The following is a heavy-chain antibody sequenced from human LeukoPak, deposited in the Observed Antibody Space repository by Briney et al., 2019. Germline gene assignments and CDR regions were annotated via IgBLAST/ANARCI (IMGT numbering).Heavy chain of an antibody. D-gene: IGHD3-22*01. CDR2: ISSSSSYI. CDR3: ARDRTATMIVVVTLQDYGMDV. V-gene: IGHV3-21*01. CDR1: GFTFSSYS. J-gene: IGHJ6*02. Sequence: GGSLRLSCAASGFTFSSYSMNWVRQAPGKGLEWVSSISSSSSYIYYADSVKSRFTISRDNAKNSLYLQMNSLRAEDTAVYYCARDRTATMIVVVTLQDYGMDVWGQGTTVTVSS.